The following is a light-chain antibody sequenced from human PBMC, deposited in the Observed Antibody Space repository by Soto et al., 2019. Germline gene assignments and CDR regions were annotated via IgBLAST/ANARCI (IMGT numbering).Light chain of an antibody. CDR3: QQYGNSPQT. CDR2: DAS. J-gene: IGKJ1*01. V-gene: IGKV3-20*01. CDR1: QSVRSNC. Sequence: EIVLTQSPGTLSLSPGERATLSCRASQSVRSNCLAWYQQKPGQAPRLLIYDASSRAAGFPDRFSGSGSGTDFTLTIGRLEPEDFAVYYCQQYGNSPQTFGQGTKVDSK.